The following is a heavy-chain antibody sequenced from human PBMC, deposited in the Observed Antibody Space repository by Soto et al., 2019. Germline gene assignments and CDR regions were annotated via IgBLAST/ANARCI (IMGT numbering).Heavy chain of an antibody. CDR2: ISPYNGHT. CDR3: ARNLTIVPATNPGLENDGMDV. V-gene: IGHV1-18*01. Sequence: QVQLVQSAGEVKKPGASVKVSCKASGYSFTSYGISWVRRAPGQGLEWMGWISPYNGHTQFVERFQGRVTMTTDTSTKTAYMQLRNLRSGDTAHYYCARNLTIVPATNPGLENDGMDVWGQGTTVIVSS. CDR1: GYSFTSYG. D-gene: IGHD2-2*01. J-gene: IGHJ6*02.